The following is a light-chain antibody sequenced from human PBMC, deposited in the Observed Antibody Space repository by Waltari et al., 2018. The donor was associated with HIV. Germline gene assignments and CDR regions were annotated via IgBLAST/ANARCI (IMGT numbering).Light chain of an antibody. V-gene: IGLV3-21*04. CDR1: NIGSSS. CDR3: QVWDGDSNHVV. CDR2: YDI. J-gene: IGLJ2*01. Sequence: SMLTQPPSVSASPGATARVTCAGYNIGSSSVRWYQQKAGQAPVLVIYYDIDRPSGIPERFSGSNSDNTATLTISRVEAGDEADYYCQVWDGDSNHVVFGGGTKLTVL.